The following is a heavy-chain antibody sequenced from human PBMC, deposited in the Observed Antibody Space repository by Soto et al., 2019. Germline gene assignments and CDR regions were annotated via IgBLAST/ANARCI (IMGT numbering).Heavy chain of an antibody. D-gene: IGHD3-22*01. CDR1: GFTFSSYG. CDR3: ARDSFYDSSGYYSFDY. J-gene: IGHJ4*02. CDR2: IWYDGSNK. Sequence: HPGGSLRLSCAASGFTFSSYGMHWVRQAPGKGLEWVAVIWYDGSNKYYADSVKGRFTISRDNSKNTLYLQMNSLRAEDTAVYYCARDSFYDSSGYYSFDYWGQGTLVTVSS. V-gene: IGHV3-33*01.